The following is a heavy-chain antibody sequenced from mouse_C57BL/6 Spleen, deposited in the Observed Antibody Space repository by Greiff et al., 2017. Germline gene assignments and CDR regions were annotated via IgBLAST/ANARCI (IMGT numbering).Heavy chain of an antibody. Sequence: QVQLQQPGAELVKPGASVQLSCKASGYTFTSYWMHWVKQRPGQGLEWIGMIHPNSGSTNYNEKFKSKATLTVDKSSSTAYMQLSSLTSEDSAVYYCARSGHYGNYVIAYWGQGTLVTVSA. CDR3: ARSGHYGNYVIAY. V-gene: IGHV1-64*01. D-gene: IGHD2-1*01. CDR2: IHPNSGST. J-gene: IGHJ3*01. CDR1: GYTFTSYW.